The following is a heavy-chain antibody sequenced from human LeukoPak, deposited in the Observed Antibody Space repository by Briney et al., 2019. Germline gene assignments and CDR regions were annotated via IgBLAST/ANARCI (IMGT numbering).Heavy chain of an antibody. CDR1: GYTFTSYG. J-gene: IGHJ6*02. CDR2: ISAYNGNT. V-gene: IGHV1-18*01. Sequence: EASVKVSCKASGYTFTSYGISWVRQAPGQGLEWMGWISAYNGNTNYAQKLQGRVTMTTDTSTSTAYMELRSLRSDDTAVYYCARECCSSTSYPPYRYYYGMDVWGQGTTVTVSS. D-gene: IGHD2-2*01. CDR3: ARECCSSTSYPPYRYYYGMDV.